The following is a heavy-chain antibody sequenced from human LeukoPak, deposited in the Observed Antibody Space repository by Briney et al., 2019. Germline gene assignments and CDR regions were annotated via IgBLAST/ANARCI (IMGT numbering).Heavy chain of an antibody. CDR3: ARPPTRTDSGLDY. Sequence: PGGSLRLACAASGFTFSSYSMNWVRQAPGKGLEWVSSISSSSSYIYYADSVKGRFTISRDNAKNSLYLQMNSLRAEDTAVYYCARPPTRTDSGLDYWGQGTLVTVSS. CDR1: GFTFSSYS. V-gene: IGHV3-21*01. CDR2: ISSSSSYI. D-gene: IGHD5-12*01. J-gene: IGHJ4*02.